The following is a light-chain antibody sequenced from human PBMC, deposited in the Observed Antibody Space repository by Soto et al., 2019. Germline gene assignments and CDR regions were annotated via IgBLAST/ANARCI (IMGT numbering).Light chain of an antibody. V-gene: IGLV2-11*01. Sequence: QSALTQPRSVSGSPGQSVTIPCTGTSSDVGAYNYVSWYQRHAGKGPKLIIYDVSERPSGVPGRFSASKSGNTASLTISGLRPEDEADYYCSSYAGNYVYVFGSGTQLTA. CDR1: SSDVGAYNY. J-gene: IGLJ7*02. CDR2: DVS. CDR3: SSYAGNYVYV.